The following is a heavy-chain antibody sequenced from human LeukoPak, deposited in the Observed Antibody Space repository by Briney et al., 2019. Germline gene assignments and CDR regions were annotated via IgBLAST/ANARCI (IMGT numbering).Heavy chain of an antibody. Sequence: SETLSLTCAVYGGSLSGYYWSWIRQPPGKGLEWIGEINHSGSTNYNPSLKSRVTISVDTSKNQFSLKLSSVTAADTAVYYCARAEYSSSSGNNWFDPWGQGTLVTVSS. V-gene: IGHV4-34*01. CDR3: ARAEYSSSSGNNWFDP. CDR2: INHSGST. J-gene: IGHJ5*02. D-gene: IGHD6-6*01. CDR1: GGSLSGYY.